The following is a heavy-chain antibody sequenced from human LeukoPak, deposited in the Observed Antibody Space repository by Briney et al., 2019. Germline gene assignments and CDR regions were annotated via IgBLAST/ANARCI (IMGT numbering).Heavy chain of an antibody. V-gene: IGHV4-39*07. CDR3: ARDPGGHCDGHSCWGSRIDP. D-gene: IGHD2-15*01. Sequence: SEPLSLTCTVSGASISSSSYYWGWIRQPPGKGLEWIGIIYYTGSTYYNPSLKSRLTISIDTSKKQFSLKLTSVTAADTAVYYCARDPGGHCDGHSCWGSRIDPWGQGTLVTVSS. CDR2: IYYTGST. CDR1: GASISSSSYY. J-gene: IGHJ5*02.